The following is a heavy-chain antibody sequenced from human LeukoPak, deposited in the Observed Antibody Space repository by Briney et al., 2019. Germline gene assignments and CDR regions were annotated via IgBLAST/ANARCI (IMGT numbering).Heavy chain of an antibody. CDR1: GGSISSYY. D-gene: IGHD1-26*01. Sequence: TLSLTCTVSGGSISSYYWSWIRQPPGKALEWLALIDWDDAKYYSTSLKTRLTISKDTSKNQVVLTMTNMDPVDTATYYCARIAGGHYNWVDPWGQGTLVTVSS. CDR3: ARIAGGHYNWVDP. V-gene: IGHV2-70*18. J-gene: IGHJ5*02. CDR2: IDWDDAK.